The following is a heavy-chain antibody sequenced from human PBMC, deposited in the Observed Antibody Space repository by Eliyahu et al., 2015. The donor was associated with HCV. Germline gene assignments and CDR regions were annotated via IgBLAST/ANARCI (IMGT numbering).Heavy chain of an antibody. Sequence: QVQLVQSGAEVKKPGASVKVSCXASGYTFTSYGISWVRQAPGQGLXWMGWISAYXGNTNXAXKLQGRVTMTTXTSTSTAYMELRSLRSDDTAVYYCARDCSSTSCNYYYYYGMDVWGQGTTVTVSS. CDR2: ISAYXGNT. J-gene: IGHJ6*02. D-gene: IGHD2-2*01. CDR3: ARDCSSTSCNYYYYYGMDV. CDR1: GYTFTSYG. V-gene: IGHV1-18*01.